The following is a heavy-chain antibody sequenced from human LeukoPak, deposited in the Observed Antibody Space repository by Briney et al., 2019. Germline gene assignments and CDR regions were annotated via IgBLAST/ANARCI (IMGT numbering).Heavy chain of an antibody. CDR1: GGAMTSGVYY. Sequence: SETLSLTCTVSGGAMTSGVYYWAWIRQTPGRDLEWIGNIYYTGSTTYSNPSLKSRVAISIDTSKNQFSLRLSSVTAADTGLYFCARQGERCGYPEEFDSWGQGTLVSVSS. V-gene: IGHV4-39*01. CDR2: IYYTGST. J-gene: IGHJ4*02. CDR3: ARQGERCGYPEEFDS. D-gene: IGHD5-18*01.